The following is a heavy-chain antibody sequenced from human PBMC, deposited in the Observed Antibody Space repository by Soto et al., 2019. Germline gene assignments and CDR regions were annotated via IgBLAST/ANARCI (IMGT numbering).Heavy chain of an antibody. V-gene: IGHV3-74*03. Sequence: GSLRLSCAASGFPFSSYWMHWVRQAPGKGLVWVSHIDSDGSSTTYADSVRGRFTISRDNAKNTLYLQMNSLRAEDTAVYYCARVDYGDYGWYFDLWGRGTLVTGSS. CDR3: ARVDYGDYGWYFDL. CDR2: IDSDGSST. J-gene: IGHJ2*01. CDR1: GFPFSSYW. D-gene: IGHD4-17*01.